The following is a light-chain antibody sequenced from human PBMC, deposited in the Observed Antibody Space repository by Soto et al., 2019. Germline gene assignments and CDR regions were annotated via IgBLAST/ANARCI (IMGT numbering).Light chain of an antibody. CDR1: QNINSN. V-gene: IGKV3D-15*01. CDR3: QQYKDWPPLT. J-gene: IGKJ4*01. CDR2: GSS. Sequence: EILMTQSPLTLSVSPGEGATLSCRASQNINSNLAWYQQRPGQAPRVLIHGSSSRASGIPDRFSGSGSETDFTLTINRLEPDDFAVYYWQQYKDWPPLTFGGGTRVESK.